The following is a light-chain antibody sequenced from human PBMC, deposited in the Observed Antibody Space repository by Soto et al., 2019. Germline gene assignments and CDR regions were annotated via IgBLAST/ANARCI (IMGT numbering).Light chain of an antibody. Sequence: EIVLTQSPGTLSLSPGERATLSCRASQSGSGTYLAWYQQKPGQAPRLLISGASRRATGIPDRFSGSGSGTDFTLTISRLEPEDFAVYYCQQYGNFPYTFGPGTKVDIK. CDR2: GAS. J-gene: IGKJ2*01. V-gene: IGKV3-20*01. CDR3: QQYGNFPYT. CDR1: QSGSGTY.